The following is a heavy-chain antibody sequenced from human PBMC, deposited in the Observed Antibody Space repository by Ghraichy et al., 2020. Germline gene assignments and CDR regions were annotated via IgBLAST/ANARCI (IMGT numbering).Heavy chain of an antibody. J-gene: IGHJ6*02. D-gene: IGHD3-10*01. V-gene: IGHV1-18*04. Sequence: ASVKVSCKASGYTFTSSVISWVRQSPVQGLEWMGWISAYNGNTNYAQKLQGRVTMTTDTSTSTAYMELRSLRSDDTAVYYCARGPGYYYYGMDVWGQGTTVTVSS. CDR3: ARGPGYYYYGMDV. CDR1: GYTFTSSV. CDR2: ISAYNGNT.